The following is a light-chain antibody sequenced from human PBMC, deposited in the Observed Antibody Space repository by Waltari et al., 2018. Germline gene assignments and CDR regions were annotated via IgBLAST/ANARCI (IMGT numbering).Light chain of an antibody. V-gene: IGLV2-14*01. CDR3: NSYTTSSTQV. CDR1: SGHVGGYNY. Sequence: QSALTQPASVSGSPGQSITISFTGTSGHVGGYNYVSWYQQHSGKAPTLMIYEVIKRPSGVSNRFSGSKSGNTASLTISGLQAEDEADYYCNSYTTSSTQVFGTGTKVTVL. J-gene: IGLJ1*01. CDR2: EVI.